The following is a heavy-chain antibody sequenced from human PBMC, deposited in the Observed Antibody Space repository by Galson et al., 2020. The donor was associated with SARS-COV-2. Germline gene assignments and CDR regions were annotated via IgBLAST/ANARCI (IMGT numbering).Heavy chain of an antibody. CDR2: IKQDGGEK. CDR1: GFTFSRKW. CDR3: AGSDGYFVRAI. D-gene: IGHD5-12*01. Sequence: GGSLRLSCEGSGFTFSRKWMSWVRQAPGKGLEWVANIKQDGGEKYYVDPVKGRFTIYRDNAKNSVYLQMNSLTVDDTALYYCAGSDGYFVRAIWGQGTMVTVSS. J-gene: IGHJ3*01. V-gene: IGHV3-7*03.